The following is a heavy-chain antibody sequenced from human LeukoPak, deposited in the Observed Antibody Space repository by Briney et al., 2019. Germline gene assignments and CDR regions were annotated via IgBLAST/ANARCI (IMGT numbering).Heavy chain of an antibody. V-gene: IGHV5-51*01. CDR3: ARRSGRGGYSYGSPIDY. CDR1: GYSFTSYW. D-gene: IGHD5-18*01. Sequence: PGESLKISCKGSGYSFTSYWIGWVRQMPGKGLEWMGIIYPGVSDTRYSPSFQGQVTISADKSISTAYLQWSSLKASDTAMYYCARRSGRGGYSYGSPIDYWGQGTLVTVSS. CDR2: IYPGVSDT. J-gene: IGHJ4*02.